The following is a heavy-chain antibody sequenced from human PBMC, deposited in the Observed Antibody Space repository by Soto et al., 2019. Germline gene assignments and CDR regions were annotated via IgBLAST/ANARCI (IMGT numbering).Heavy chain of an antibody. CDR2: IKSKTDGGTT. V-gene: IGHV3-15*07. J-gene: IGHJ4*02. D-gene: IGHD1-26*01. Sequence: GGSLRLSCAASGFTFSNAWMNWVRQAPGKGLEWVGRIKSKTDGGTTDYAAPVKGRFTISRDDSKNTLYLQMNSLKTEDTAVYYCTTVDGVGATREFDYWGQGTLVTVSS. CDR1: GFTFSNAW. CDR3: TTVDGVGATREFDY.